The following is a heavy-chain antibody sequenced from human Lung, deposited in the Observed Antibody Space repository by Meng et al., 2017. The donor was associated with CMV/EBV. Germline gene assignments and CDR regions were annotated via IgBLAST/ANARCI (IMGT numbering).Heavy chain of an antibody. CDR3: ARDSEAADY. CDR1: GYTSTTYG. J-gene: IGHJ4*02. Sequence: VQLLYLGFELKKPGAPVRFSCKASGYTSTTYGMNWVRQAPGQGLEWMGWINTNTGKPTYAQGLTGRFVFSLDTSVSTAYLQISSLKAEDTAVYYCARDSEAADYWGQGTLVTVSS. V-gene: IGHV7-4-1*02. CDR2: INTNTGKP. D-gene: IGHD6-25*01.